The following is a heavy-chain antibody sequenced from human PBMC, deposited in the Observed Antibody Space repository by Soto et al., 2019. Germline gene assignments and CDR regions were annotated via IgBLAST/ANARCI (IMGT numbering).Heavy chain of an antibody. D-gene: IGHD3-10*01. CDR3: ARHPPWDHNGSGVG. V-gene: IGHV3-66*04. J-gene: IGHJ4*02. CDR1: GFTVSSNY. Sequence: EVQLVESGGGLVQPGGSLRLSCAASGFTVSSNYMSWVRQAPGTGLEWVSVVYSGGSTSYADSVKDRFTTARGNSKNTLYLQMNSLRAEDTGVYDCARHPPWDHNGSGVGWGQGTLVTVSS. CDR2: VYSGGST.